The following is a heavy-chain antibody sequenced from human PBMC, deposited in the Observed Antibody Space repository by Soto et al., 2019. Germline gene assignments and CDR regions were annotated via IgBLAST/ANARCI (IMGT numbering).Heavy chain of an antibody. Sequence: ASVKVSCKASGYTFSNYPIHWVRQAPGQRLEWLGWIIADNGNTKYSQGFQGRVAITRDTSASTAYMELSSLRSEDTAVYYCARDKGDYDFWSGYYDAFDIWGQGTMVTVSS. CDR2: IIADNGNT. J-gene: IGHJ3*02. CDR3: ARDKGDYDFWSGYYDAFDI. V-gene: IGHV1-3*01. D-gene: IGHD3-3*01. CDR1: GYTFSNYP.